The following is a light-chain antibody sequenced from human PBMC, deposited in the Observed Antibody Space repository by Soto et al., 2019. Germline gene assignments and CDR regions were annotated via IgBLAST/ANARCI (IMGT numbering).Light chain of an antibody. J-gene: IGKJ3*01. Sequence: VVLTQSPATLSLSPGERATLSCRADQPVSANYLAWYQQKPGQAPRLLIYGASSRATDIPARFSGSGSGTDFTLTITRLEPEDFAVFYCHQYGSSPFTFGPGTKVDIK. CDR3: HQYGSSPFT. CDR1: QPVSANY. V-gene: IGKV3-20*01. CDR2: GAS.